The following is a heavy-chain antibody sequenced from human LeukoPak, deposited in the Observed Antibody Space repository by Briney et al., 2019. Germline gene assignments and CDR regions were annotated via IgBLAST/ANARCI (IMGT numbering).Heavy chain of an antibody. D-gene: IGHD6-13*01. CDR1: GYTFTSYY. CDR3: ARKYPGYSSSWYWFDP. CDR2: INPSGGST. Sequence: GASVKVSCKASGYTFTSYYMHWVRQAPGQGLEWMGIINPSGGSTSYAQKFQGRVTMTRDTSTSTVYMELSSLRSEDTAVYYCARKYPGYSSSWYWFDPWGQGTLVTVSS. V-gene: IGHV1-46*01. J-gene: IGHJ5*02.